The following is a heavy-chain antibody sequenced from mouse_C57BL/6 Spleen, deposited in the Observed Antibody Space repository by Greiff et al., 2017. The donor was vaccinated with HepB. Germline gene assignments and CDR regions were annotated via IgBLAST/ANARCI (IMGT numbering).Heavy chain of an antibody. CDR1: GFNIKDDY. D-gene: IGHD1-1*01. V-gene: IGHV14-4*01. CDR3: TTGYGSSYVYFDY. Sequence: VQLQQSGAELVRPGASVKLSCTASGFNIKDDYMHWVKQRPEQGLEWIGWIDPENGDTEYASKFQGKATITADTSSNTAYLQLSSLTSEDTAVYYCTTGYGSSYVYFDYWGRGTNLTDSS. J-gene: IGHJ2*01. CDR2: IDPENGDT.